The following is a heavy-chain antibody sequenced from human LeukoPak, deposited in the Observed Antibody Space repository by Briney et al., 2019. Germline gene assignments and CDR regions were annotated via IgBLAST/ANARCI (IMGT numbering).Heavy chain of an antibody. CDR3: AREYTVSSSQDYYYYYYYMDV. CDR2: IYYSGST. CDR1: GGSISSSSYY. D-gene: IGHD6-13*01. J-gene: IGHJ6*03. V-gene: IGHV4-39*07. Sequence: PSETLSLTCTVSGGSISSSSYYWGWIRQPPGKGLEWIGSIYYSGSTYYNPSLKSRVTMSVDTSKNQFSLKLSSVTAADTAVYYCAREYTVSSSQDYYYYYYYMDVWGKGTTVTISS.